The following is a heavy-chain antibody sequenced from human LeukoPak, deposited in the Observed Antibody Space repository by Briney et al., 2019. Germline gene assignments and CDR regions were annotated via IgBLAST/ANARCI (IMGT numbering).Heavy chain of an antibody. Sequence: SETLSLTCTVSGGSISTYYWSWIRQPPGKGLEWIAYIYYSGSTNYNPSLKSRVTISVDTSKNQFSLKLSSVTAADTAVYYCARRHYYDSSGSTDFDLWGRGTLVTVSS. D-gene: IGHD3-22*01. CDR1: GGSISTYY. CDR2: IYYSGST. V-gene: IGHV4-59*01. J-gene: IGHJ2*01. CDR3: ARRHYYDSSGSTDFDL.